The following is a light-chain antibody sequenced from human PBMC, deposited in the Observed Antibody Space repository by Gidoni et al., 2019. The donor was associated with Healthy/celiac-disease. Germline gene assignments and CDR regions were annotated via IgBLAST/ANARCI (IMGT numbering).Light chain of an antibody. CDR1: SSDVGGYNY. J-gene: IGLJ2*01. Sequence: QSALPQPASVSGSPGQSITISCTGTSSDVGGYNYVSWYQQHPGKAPKLMIYEVSNRPSGVSNRVSGSKSGNTASLTISGLQAEDEADYYCSSYTSSKGVVFGGGTKLTVL. CDR2: EVS. V-gene: IGLV2-14*01. CDR3: SSYTSSKGVV.